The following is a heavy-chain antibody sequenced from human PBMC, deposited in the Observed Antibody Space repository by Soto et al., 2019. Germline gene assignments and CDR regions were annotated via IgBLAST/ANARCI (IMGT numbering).Heavy chain of an antibody. CDR2: IYSDGSST. CDR1: GFTFSSYW. Sequence: GGSLRLSCAASGFTFSSYWMHWVRQAPGKGLVWVSRIYSDGSSTSYADSVKGRFTISRDNTKKKLYLQMNSLRAEDTAMYYCAKDSWDYDSNLGAFDIWGQGTMVTVSS. D-gene: IGHD3-22*01. CDR3: AKDSWDYDSNLGAFDI. J-gene: IGHJ3*02. V-gene: IGHV3-74*01.